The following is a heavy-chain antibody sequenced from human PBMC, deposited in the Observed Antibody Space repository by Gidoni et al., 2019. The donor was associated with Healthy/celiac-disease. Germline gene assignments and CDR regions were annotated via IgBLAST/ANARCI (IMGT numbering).Heavy chain of an antibody. V-gene: IGHV4-39*01. CDR2: LYYSGST. CDR1: GGSLSSSSYY. Sequence: QLQLQESGPGLVKPSETLSLTCTVSGGSLSSSSYYLGWLRQPPGKGLEWIGSLYYSGSTYYNPSLKSRGTISVDTSKNQFSMKLSSVTAADTAVYYCARQLAATVTTATGLPRLYNWFDPWGQGTLVTVSS. CDR3: ARQLAATVTTATGLPRLYNWFDP. J-gene: IGHJ5*02. D-gene: IGHD4-4*01.